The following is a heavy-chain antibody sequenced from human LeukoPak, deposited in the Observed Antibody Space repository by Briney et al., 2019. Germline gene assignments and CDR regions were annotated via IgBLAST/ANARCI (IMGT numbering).Heavy chain of an antibody. CDR3: ARSTVTTYLGAYYYYYGMDV. V-gene: IGHV4-39*01. CDR1: GGSISSSSYY. J-gene: IGHJ6*02. Sequence: PSETLSLTCTVSGGSISSSSYYWGWIRQPPGKGLEWIGSIYYSGSTYYNPSLKSRVTISVDTSKNQFSLKLSSVTAADTAVYYCARSTVTTYLGAYYYYYGMDVWGQGTTVTVSS. CDR2: IYYSGST. D-gene: IGHD4-17*01.